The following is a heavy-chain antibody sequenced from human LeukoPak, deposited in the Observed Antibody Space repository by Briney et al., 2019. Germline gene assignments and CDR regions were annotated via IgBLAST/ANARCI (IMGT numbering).Heavy chain of an antibody. CDR1: GYTLTELS. Sequence: SVKVSCKVSGYTLTELSMHWVRRAPGKGLEWMGGFDPEDGETIYAQKFQGRVTMTEDTSTDTAYMELSSLRSEDTAVYYCATNLAVAGYYFDYWGQGTLVTVSS. J-gene: IGHJ4*02. CDR2: FDPEDGET. D-gene: IGHD6-19*01. CDR3: ATNLAVAGYYFDY. V-gene: IGHV1-24*01.